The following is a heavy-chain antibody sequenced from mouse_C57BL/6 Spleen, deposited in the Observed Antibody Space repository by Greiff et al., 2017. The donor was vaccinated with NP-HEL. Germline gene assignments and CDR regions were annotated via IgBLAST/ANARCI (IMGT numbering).Heavy chain of an antibody. D-gene: IGHD1-1*01. J-gene: IGHJ1*03. CDR3: ARYKGSSWCFDV. V-gene: IGHV7-3*01. Sequence: EVKLVESGGGLVQPGGSLSLSCAASGFTFTDYYMSWVRQPPGKALEWLGFIRNKANGYTTEYSASVKGRFTISRDNSQSILYLQMNALRAEDSATYYCARYKGSSWCFDVWGTGTTVTVSS. CDR1: GFTFTDYY. CDR2: IRNKANGYTT.